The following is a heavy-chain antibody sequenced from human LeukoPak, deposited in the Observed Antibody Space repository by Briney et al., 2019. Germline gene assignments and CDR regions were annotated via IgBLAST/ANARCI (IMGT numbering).Heavy chain of an antibody. J-gene: IGHJ3*02. CDR3: AKSLYSSGWYYAFDI. CDR1: GFTFSSYA. CDR2: ISGSGGST. D-gene: IGHD6-19*01. V-gene: IGHV3-23*01. Sequence: GGSLRLSCAASGFTFSSYAMSWVRQAPGKGLEWVSSISGSGGSTYYADSVKGRFTISRDNSKNTLYLQMNSLRAEDTAVYYCAKSLYSSGWYYAFDIWGQGTMVTVSS.